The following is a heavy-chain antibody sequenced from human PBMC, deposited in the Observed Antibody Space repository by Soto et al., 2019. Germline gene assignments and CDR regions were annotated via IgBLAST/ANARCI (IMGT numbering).Heavy chain of an antibody. CDR2: IYYSGST. Sequence: SETLSLTCTVSGGSISSGGYYWSWIRQHPGKGLEWIGYIYYSGSTYYNPSLKSRVTISVDTSKNQFSLKLSSVTAADTAVYYCARHVVGIGFDIWGQGTMVTVSS. CDR3: ARHVVGIGFDI. D-gene: IGHD2-21*01. CDR1: GGSISSGGYY. J-gene: IGHJ3*02. V-gene: IGHV4-31*03.